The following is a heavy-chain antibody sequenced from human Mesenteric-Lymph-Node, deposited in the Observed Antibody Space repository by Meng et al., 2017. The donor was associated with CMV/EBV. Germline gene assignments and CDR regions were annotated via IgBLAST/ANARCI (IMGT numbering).Heavy chain of an antibody. Sequence: GSLRLSCTVSGASITSYYWSWIRQPPGKGLEWIAYIYNSGSTNYNPSLKSRVTISVDTSKNQFSLKLSSVTAADTAVYYCARAGYCSSTSCYTLFDYRGQGTLVTVSS. V-gene: IGHV4-59*01. CDR1: GASITSYY. CDR3: ARAGYCSSTSCYTLFDY. CDR2: IYNSGST. J-gene: IGHJ4*02. D-gene: IGHD2-2*02.